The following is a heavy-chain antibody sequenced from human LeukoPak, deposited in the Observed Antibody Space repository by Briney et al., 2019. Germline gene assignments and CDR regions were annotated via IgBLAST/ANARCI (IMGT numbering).Heavy chain of an antibody. Sequence: PSETLSLNCVVPGGPFSLYFWSWIRQPPGKGLEWIGEINQSGSTNYNPSLKSRVTTSVDTSKKRLSLKLSSVTAADTAVYYCAFSQEMADAFDIWGPGTMVTVSS. V-gene: IGHV4-34*01. CDR3: AFSQEMADAFDI. CDR1: GGPFSLYF. J-gene: IGHJ3*02. CDR2: INQSGST. D-gene: IGHD5-24*01.